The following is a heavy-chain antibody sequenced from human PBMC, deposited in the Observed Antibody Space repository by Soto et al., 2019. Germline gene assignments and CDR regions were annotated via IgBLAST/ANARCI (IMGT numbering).Heavy chain of an antibody. CDR3: AREPATAKPEGVDF. CDR2: INPNSGGT. Sequence: ASVKVSCKASGYTFSDYYIHWVRQAPGQGLEWMGWINPNSGGTKYAPKFQGGVTMTRGTSITTAYMELSRLRSGDTAVYYCAREPATAKPEGVDFWSQGTLVTVSS. J-gene: IGHJ4*02. CDR1: GYTFSDYY. V-gene: IGHV1-2*02. D-gene: IGHD1-1*01.